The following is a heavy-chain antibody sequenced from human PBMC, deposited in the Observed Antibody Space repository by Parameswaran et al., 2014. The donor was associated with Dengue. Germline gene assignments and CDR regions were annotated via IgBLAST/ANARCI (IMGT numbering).Heavy chain of an antibody. Sequence: RWIRQPPGKGLEWVGFIRSKAYGGTTEYAASVKGRFTISRDDSKSIAYLQMNSLKTEDTAVYYCTRDIVSYYYYGMDVWGQGTTVTVSS. CDR2: IRSKAYGGTT. D-gene: IGHD3-16*02. V-gene: IGHV3-49*02. CDR3: TRDIVSYYYYGMDV. J-gene: IGHJ6*02.